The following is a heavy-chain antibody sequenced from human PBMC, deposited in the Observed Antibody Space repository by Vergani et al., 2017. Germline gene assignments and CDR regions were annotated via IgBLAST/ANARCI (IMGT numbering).Heavy chain of an antibody. CDR2: ISGSGGST. Sequence: EVQLLESGGGLVQPGGSLRLSCAASGFTFSSYAMSWVRQAPGKGLEWVSAISGSGGSTYYADSVKGRFTISRDNAKNSLYLQMNSLRAEDTAVYYCARDFPTDYYDSSGTKGGSDWGQGTLVTVSS. V-gene: IGHV3-23*01. CDR3: ARDFPTDYYDSSGTKGGSD. J-gene: IGHJ4*02. CDR1: GFTFSSYA. D-gene: IGHD3-22*01.